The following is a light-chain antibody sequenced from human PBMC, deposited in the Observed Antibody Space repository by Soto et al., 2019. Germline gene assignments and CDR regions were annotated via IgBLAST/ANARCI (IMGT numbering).Light chain of an antibody. Sequence: PGERATLSCRASQSVSSSHLGWYQKKPGQAPRLLIYGASYRATGIPDRFTGSGSGTDFTLTITRLEPEDFAVYYCEQYGSSPRTFGQGTKVDIK. CDR2: GAS. J-gene: IGKJ1*01. V-gene: IGKV3-20*01. CDR3: EQYGSSPRT. CDR1: QSVSSSH.